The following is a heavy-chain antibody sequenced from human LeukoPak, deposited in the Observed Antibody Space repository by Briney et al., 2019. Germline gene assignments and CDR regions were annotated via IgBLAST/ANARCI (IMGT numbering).Heavy chain of an antibody. Sequence: SESLSLKCAVYAGSVSGYYWSWMRQPPGQGREWIGEINHSGSTNYNPSLKSRATISVATSKTQFSLKLSSVTAAHTAVYYCATPASPSRWGVPNNYYYYMDVWGKGTTVTISS. CDR1: AGSVSGYY. J-gene: IGHJ6*03. D-gene: IGHD3-16*01. CDR2: INHSGST. V-gene: IGHV4-34*01. CDR3: ATPASPSRWGVPNNYYYYMDV.